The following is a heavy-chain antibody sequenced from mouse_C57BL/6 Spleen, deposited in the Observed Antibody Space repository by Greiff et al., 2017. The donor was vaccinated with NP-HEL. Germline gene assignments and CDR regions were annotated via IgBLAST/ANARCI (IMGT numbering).Heavy chain of an antibody. J-gene: IGHJ4*01. CDR3: SRNYGSSLYAMDY. V-gene: IGHV1-82*01. D-gene: IGHD1-1*01. Sequence: QVQLQQSGPELVKPGASVKISCKASGYAFSSSWMNWVKQRPGKGLEWIGRIYPGDGDTNYNGKFKGKATLTADKSSSTAYMQLSSLTSEDSAVYFCSRNYGSSLYAMDYWGQGTSVIVSS. CDR2: IYPGDGDT. CDR1: GYAFSSSW.